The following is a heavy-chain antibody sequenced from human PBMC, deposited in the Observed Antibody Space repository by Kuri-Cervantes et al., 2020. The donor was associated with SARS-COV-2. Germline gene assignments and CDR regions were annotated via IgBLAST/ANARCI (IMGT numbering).Heavy chain of an antibody. CDR1: GFTFSSYA. D-gene: IGHD1-26*01. V-gene: IGHV3-30-3*01. CDR2: ISYDGSNK. CDR3: ARTNSGSFYFDY. Sequence: GESLKISCAASGFTFSSYAMHWVRQAPGKGLEWVAVISYDGSNKYYADSVKGRFTISRDNSKNTLYLQMNSLRAEDTAVYYCARTNSGSFYFDYWGQGTLVTVSS. J-gene: IGHJ4*02.